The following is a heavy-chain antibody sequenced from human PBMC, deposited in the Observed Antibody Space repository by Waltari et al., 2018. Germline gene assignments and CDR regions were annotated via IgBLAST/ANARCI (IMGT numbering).Heavy chain of an antibody. CDR3: ARGYSTVTTENWFDP. CDR2: IYTSGST. D-gene: IGHD4-17*01. J-gene: IGHJ5*02. Sequence: QVQLQESGPGLVKPSQTLSLTCTVSGCSISSGSYYWSWIRQPAGKGLEWIGYIYTSGSTNYNPSLKSRVTISVDTSKNQFSLKLSSVTAADTAVYYCARGYSTVTTENWFDPWGQGTLVTVSS. V-gene: IGHV4-61*09. CDR1: GCSISSGSYY.